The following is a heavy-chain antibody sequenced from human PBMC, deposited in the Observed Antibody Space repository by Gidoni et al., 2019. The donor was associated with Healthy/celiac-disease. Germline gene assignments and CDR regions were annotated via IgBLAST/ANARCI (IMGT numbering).Heavy chain of an antibody. CDR2: ISGSGGST. Sequence: EVQLLESGGGLVQPGGSLRLSCAAPGFTFSSYARSWVRQAPGKGWEWGSGISGSGGSTYYADSGKGRFTISRDNSKNTLDLQMNSLRAEDTAVYYCATTSASSPNWFDPWGQGTLVTVSS. CDR3: ATTSASSPNWFDP. J-gene: IGHJ5*02. CDR1: GFTFSSYA. D-gene: IGHD2-2*01. V-gene: IGHV3-23*01.